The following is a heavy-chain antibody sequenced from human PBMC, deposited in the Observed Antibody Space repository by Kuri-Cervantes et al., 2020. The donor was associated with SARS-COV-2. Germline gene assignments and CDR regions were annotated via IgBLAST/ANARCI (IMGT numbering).Heavy chain of an antibody. J-gene: IGHJ6*03. CDR1: GGSFSGYY. V-gene: IGHV4-34*01. D-gene: IGHD3-22*01. CDR2: INHSGST. CDR3: ARGRYYYDSSGYYTFYYYYMDV. Sequence: GSLRLSCAVYGGSFSGYYWSWIRQPPGKGLEWIGEINHSGSTNYNPSLKSRVTISVDTSKNQFSLKLSSVTAADTAVYYCARGRYYYDSSGYYTFYYYYMDVWGKGTTVTVSS.